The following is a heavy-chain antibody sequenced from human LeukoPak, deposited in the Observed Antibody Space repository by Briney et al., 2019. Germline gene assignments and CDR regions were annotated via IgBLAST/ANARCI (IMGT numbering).Heavy chain of an antibody. Sequence: GGSLRLSCAASGFTFSNAWMSWVRQAPGKGLEWVGRIKSETDGGTTDYAAPVKGRFTISRDDPKNTLYLQMNSLKTEDTAVYYCTTAPSLTDAFDIWGQGTMVTVSS. CDR1: GFTFSNAW. V-gene: IGHV3-15*01. J-gene: IGHJ3*02. CDR3: TTAPSLTDAFDI. CDR2: IKSETDGGTT.